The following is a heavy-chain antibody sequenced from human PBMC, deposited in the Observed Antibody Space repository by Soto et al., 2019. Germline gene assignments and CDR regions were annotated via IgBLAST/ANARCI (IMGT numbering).Heavy chain of an antibody. V-gene: IGHV1-69*13. J-gene: IGHJ5*02. CDR1: GGTFSSYA. D-gene: IGHD6-6*01. Sequence: ASVKVSCKASGGTFSSYAISWVRQAPGQGLEWMGGIIPIFGTANYAQKFQGRVTITADESTSTAYMELSSLRSEDTAVYYCARVASQLAGSGWFDPWGQGTLVTVSS. CDR3: ARVASQLAGSGWFDP. CDR2: IIPIFGTA.